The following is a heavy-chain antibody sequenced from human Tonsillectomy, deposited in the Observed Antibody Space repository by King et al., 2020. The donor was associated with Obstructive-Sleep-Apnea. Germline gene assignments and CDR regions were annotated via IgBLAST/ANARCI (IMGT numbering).Heavy chain of an antibody. CDR1: GGSISSSPYC. J-gene: IGHJ4*02. CDR2: MCHSGST. CDR3: ARGYVADRFDY. Sequence: HLQLQESGPGLVKPSETLSLTYTVSGGSISSSPYCWGWIRQPPGKGLEWIGRMCHSGSTYYNPSLRSRVTISLDTSKNQFSLKLSSVTAADTAVYYCARGYVADRFDYWGQGTLVTVSS. D-gene: IGHD6-13*01. V-gene: IGHV4-39*07.